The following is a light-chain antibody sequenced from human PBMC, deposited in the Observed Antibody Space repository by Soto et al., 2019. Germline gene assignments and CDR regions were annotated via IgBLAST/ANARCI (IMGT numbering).Light chain of an antibody. CDR3: QQYDDWVT. Sequence: EIVMTQSPVTLSVSPGERATLSCRASQSVSNYLALYQQKPGQAPRLFIYDTSTRATGIPARFSGSGSGTEFTLTISSLQSEDFAIYYCQQYDDWVTFGQGTQVDIX. J-gene: IGKJ1*01. CDR1: QSVSNY. CDR2: DTS. V-gene: IGKV3-15*01.